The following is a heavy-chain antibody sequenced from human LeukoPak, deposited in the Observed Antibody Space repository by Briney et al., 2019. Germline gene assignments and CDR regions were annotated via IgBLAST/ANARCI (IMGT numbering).Heavy chain of an antibody. V-gene: IGHV3-66*02. CDR1: GFIVSSNY. CDR3: ARDFSGAGYMDV. CDR2: IYSGGST. D-gene: IGHD1-14*01. Sequence: GGSLRLSCAASGFIVSSNYMSWVRQAPGKGLEWVSVIYSGGSTYYADSVKGRFTISRDNSKNTLYLQMNSLRAEDTAVYYCARDFSGAGYMDVWGKGTTVTVSS. J-gene: IGHJ6*03.